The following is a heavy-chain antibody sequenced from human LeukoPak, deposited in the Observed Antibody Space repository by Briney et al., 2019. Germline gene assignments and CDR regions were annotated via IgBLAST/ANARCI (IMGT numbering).Heavy chain of an antibody. CDR2: IYYSGST. CDR3: ARGRGYGDYYFDY. J-gene: IGHJ4*02. Sequence: SETLSLTCTVSGVSVSSGSYYWSWIRQPPGKGLEWIGYIYYSGSTNYNPSLKSRVTISVDTSKNQFSLKLSSVTAADTAVYYCARGRGYGDYYFDYWGQGTLVTVSS. CDR1: GVSVSSGSYY. D-gene: IGHD3-22*01. V-gene: IGHV4-61*01.